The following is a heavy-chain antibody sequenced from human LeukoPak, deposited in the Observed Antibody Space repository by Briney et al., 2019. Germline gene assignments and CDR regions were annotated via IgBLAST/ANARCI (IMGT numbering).Heavy chain of an antibody. V-gene: IGHV3-7*04. CDR1: GLTFSIFW. Sequence: GGSLRLSCAASGLTFSIFWMSWVRQAPGKGLEWVANIKRDGSEKYYVDSVKGRFTISRDNAKNSLYLQMNSLRVEDTAVYYCARGEYYYDGGYWGQGTLVTVSS. J-gene: IGHJ1*01. CDR3: ARGEYYYDGGY. CDR2: IKRDGSEK. D-gene: IGHD3-22*01.